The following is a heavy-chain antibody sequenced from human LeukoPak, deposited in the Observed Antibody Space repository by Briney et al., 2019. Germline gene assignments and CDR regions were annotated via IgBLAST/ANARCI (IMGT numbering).Heavy chain of an antibody. CDR1: GGSFSGYY. CDR3: ARGRYYYGSGSYDY. D-gene: IGHD3-10*01. Sequence: SETLSLTCAVSGGSFSGYYWSWIRQPPGKGLEWIGEINHSGSPNYNPSLKSRVTISVETSKNQFSLKLSSVTAAETAVYYCARGRYYYGSGSYDYWGQGTLVTVSS. J-gene: IGHJ4*02. V-gene: IGHV4-34*01. CDR2: INHSGSP.